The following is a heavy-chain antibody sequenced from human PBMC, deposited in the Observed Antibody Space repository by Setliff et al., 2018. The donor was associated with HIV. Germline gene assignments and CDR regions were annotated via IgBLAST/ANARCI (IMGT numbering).Heavy chain of an antibody. J-gene: IGHJ4*02. V-gene: IGHV4-34*11. CDR2: IYYSGST. D-gene: IGHD3-3*02. CDR1: GGSLSGHY. CDR3: ARHPMSPFLEWSYDS. Sequence: PSETLSLTCAVYGGSLSGHYWSWIRQPPGKGLEWIGSIYYSGSTTYNPSLKSRATISLDSSMNQFSLKVSSVTAADTAVYYCARHPMSPFLEWSYDSWGQGTLVTVSS.